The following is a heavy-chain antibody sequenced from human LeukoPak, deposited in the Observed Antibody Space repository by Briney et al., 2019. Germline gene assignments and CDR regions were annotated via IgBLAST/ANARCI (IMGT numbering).Heavy chain of an antibody. J-gene: IGHJ4*02. CDR3: ARDPYTSSGWVRAAPSDY. CDR1: GFTFSSYA. Sequence: GRSLRLFCAASGFTFSSYAMHWVRQAPGKGLEWVAVISYDGSNKYYADSVKGRFTISRDNSKNTLYLQMNSLRAEDTAVYYCARDPYTSSGWVRAAPSDYWGQGTLVTVSS. V-gene: IGHV3-30-3*01. D-gene: IGHD6-19*01. CDR2: ISYDGSNK.